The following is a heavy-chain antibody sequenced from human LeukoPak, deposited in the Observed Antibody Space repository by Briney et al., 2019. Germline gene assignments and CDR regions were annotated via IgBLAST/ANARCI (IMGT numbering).Heavy chain of an antibody. J-gene: IGHJ6*02. CDR2: INAGNGNT. V-gene: IGHV1-3*01. CDR3: ARSGSYSWHYYYYGMDV. D-gene: IGHD1-26*01. CDR1: GYTFTSYA. Sequence: ASVKVSCKASGYTFTSYAMHWVRQAPGQGLEWMGWINAGNGNTKYSQKFQGRVTITRDTSASTAYMELSSLRSEDTAVYYCARSGSYSWHYYYYGMDVWGQGTTVTVSS.